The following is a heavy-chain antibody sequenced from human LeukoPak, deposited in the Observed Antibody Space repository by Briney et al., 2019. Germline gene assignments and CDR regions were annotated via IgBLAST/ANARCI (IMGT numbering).Heavy chain of an antibody. D-gene: IGHD5-12*01. J-gene: IGHJ5*01. V-gene: IGHV3-43*01. Sequence: RGSLRLSCAASGFTFKTYTMHWVRQSPGKGLEWVSLIRGKGDYSYYADSVRGRFTVSRDNRKNSLYLQMNSLRTEDTAFYYCVKEHNSGWPNFDSWGQGTLVTVSS. CDR1: GFTFKTYT. CDR3: VKEHNSGWPNFDS. CDR2: IRGKGDYS.